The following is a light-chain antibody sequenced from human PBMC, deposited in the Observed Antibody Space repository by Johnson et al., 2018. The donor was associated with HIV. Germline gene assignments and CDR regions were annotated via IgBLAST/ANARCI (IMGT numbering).Light chain of an antibody. CDR2: ENN. V-gene: IGLV1-51*02. J-gene: IGLJ1*01. Sequence: QSVLTQPPSVSAAPGQKVTISCSGSSSNIGKNYVSWYQQLPGTAPKVLIYENNKRPSGIPDRFSGSKSGASATLGITGLTTGDEADYYCGPWARRLRAGVFGTGTTVTVL. CDR1: SSNIGKNY. CDR3: GPWARRLRAGV.